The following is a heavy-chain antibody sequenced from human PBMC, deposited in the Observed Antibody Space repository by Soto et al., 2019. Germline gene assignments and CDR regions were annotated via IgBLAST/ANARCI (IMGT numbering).Heavy chain of an antibody. CDR3: AKTDIVVVPAAIKGAFDI. CDR2: ISGSGGST. D-gene: IGHD2-2*02. V-gene: IGHV3-23*01. J-gene: IGHJ3*02. CDR1: GFTFSSYA. Sequence: GFLRLSCAASGFTFSSYAMSWVRQAPGKGLEWVSAISGSGGSTYYADSVKGRFTISRDNSKNTLYLQMNSLRAEDTAVYYCAKTDIVVVPAAIKGAFDIWGQGTMVTVSS.